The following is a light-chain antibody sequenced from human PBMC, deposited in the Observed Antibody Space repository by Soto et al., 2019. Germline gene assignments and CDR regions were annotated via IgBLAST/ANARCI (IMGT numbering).Light chain of an antibody. V-gene: IGLV2-14*01. Sequence: QSALTQPASVSGSPGQSITISCTGTSSDIGSYNYVSWYQQCPGKAPRLLIYEVTNRPSGVSNRFSGSKSGNTASLTISGLQAEDDADYYCCSYRSSRTWVFGGGTHVTVL. CDR3: CSYRSSRTWV. J-gene: IGLJ3*02. CDR1: SSDIGSYNY. CDR2: EVT.